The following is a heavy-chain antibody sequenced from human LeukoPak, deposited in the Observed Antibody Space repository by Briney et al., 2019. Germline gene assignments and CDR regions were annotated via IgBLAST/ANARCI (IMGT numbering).Heavy chain of an antibody. J-gene: IGHJ4*02. Sequence: ASVKVSCKASGYTFTGYYMHWVRQAPGQGLEWMGIINPSGGSTSCAQKFQGRVTMTRDMSTSTVYMELSSLRSEDTAVYYCARARGYSYGFWYWGQGTLVTVSS. D-gene: IGHD5-18*01. CDR2: INPSGGST. V-gene: IGHV1-46*01. CDR1: GYTFTGYY. CDR3: ARARGYSYGFWY.